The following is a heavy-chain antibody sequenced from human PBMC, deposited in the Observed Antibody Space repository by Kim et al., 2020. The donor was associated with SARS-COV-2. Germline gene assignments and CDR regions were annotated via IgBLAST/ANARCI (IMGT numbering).Heavy chain of an antibody. CDR2: ISYDGSNK. V-gene: IGHV3-30*18. J-gene: IGHJ4*02. Sequence: GGSLRLSCAASGFTFSSYGMHWVRQAPGKGLEWVAVISYDGSNKYYADSVKGRFTISRDNSKNTLYLQMNSLRAEDTAVYYCAKDRPYYYDSSGYSTFDYWGQGTLVTVSS. CDR3: AKDRPYYYDSSGYSTFDY. CDR1: GFTFSSYG. D-gene: IGHD3-22*01.